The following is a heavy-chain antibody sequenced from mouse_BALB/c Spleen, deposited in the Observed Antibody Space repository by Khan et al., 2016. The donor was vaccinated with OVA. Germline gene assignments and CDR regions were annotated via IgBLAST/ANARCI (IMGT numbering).Heavy chain of an antibody. CDR1: GFSLTSYG. Sequence: QVQLKQSGPGLVAPSQSLSITCTVSGFSLTSYGVHWVRQPPGKGLEWLGVIWACGSTNYNSAPKSRLSISKDNSHRQVFLKINSLQTDDTAMYYCAKLEEIWGKDTTLTVSS. CDR3: AKLEEI. V-gene: IGHV2-9*02. CDR2: IWACGST. J-gene: IGHJ2*01.